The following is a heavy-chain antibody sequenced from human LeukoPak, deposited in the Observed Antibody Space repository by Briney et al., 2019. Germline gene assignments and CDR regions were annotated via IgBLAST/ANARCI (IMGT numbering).Heavy chain of an antibody. CDR3: ARVFSGDSYYDSSGYYQALYY. D-gene: IGHD3-22*01. V-gene: IGHV1-2*02. Sequence: ASVKVSCKASGYTFTGYYMHWVRQAPGQGLEWMGWINPNSGGTDYAQKLQGRVTMTRDTSISTAYMELSRLRSDDTAVYYCARVFSGDSYYDSSGYYQALYYWGQGTLVTVSS. CDR1: GYTFTGYY. CDR2: INPNSGGT. J-gene: IGHJ4*02.